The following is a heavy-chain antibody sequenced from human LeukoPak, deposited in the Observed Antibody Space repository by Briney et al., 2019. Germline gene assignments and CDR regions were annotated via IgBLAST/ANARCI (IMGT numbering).Heavy chain of an antibody. J-gene: IGHJ5*02. D-gene: IGHD3-22*01. V-gene: IGHV4-34*01. CDR2: INHLGNT. CDR3: ARGGNVLVVTQKRKKPLDL. Sequence: KPSETLSLTCAVSDGPFGGYYWTWIRQLPGEGPEWIGEINHLGNTNYNPSLKSRVTISVETSKRQFSLKLTSVTAADTAVYYCARGGNVLVVTQKRKKPLDLWGQGTRVTVSS. CDR1: DGPFGGYY.